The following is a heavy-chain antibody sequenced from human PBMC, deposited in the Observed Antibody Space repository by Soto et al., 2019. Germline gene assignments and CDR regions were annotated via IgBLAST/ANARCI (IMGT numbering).Heavy chain of an antibody. CDR3: AHRRRYSSSWYAGFDY. J-gene: IGHJ4*02. D-gene: IGHD6-13*01. CDR1: GISLSTSGVG. V-gene: IGHV2-5*02. CDR2: IYWDDDK. Sequence: QITLKESGPTLVKPTQTLTLTCTFSGISLSTSGVGVGWVRQPPGKALEWLALIYWDDDKRYSPSLKSRLTNTKDTSKNQVVLTMTNMDPVDTATYYCAHRRRYSSSWYAGFDYWGQGTLVTVSS.